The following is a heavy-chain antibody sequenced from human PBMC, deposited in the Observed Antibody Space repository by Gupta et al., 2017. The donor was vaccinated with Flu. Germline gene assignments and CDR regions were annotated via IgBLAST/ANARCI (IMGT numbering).Heavy chain of an antibody. CDR3: ARDFYSQLLDAYDL. Sequence: IFAMGWVRQAPGKGLEWVANIGGSRDITYYADFVKGRFTISRDNSKNTLYLQLNSLTVEDTAIYYCARDFYSQLLDAYDLWCQGTLVTVSS. J-gene: IGHJ3*01. D-gene: IGHD2-21*01. CDR2: IGGSRDIT. V-gene: IGHV3-23*01. CDR1: IFA.